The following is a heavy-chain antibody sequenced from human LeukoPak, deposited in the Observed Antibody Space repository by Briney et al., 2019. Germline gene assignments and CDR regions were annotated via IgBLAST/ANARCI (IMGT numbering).Heavy chain of an antibody. J-gene: IGHJ3*01. Sequence: SETLSLTCTVSGGSLSSHYCSWIRQPPGKGLEWIGYTYYRGSTNYNPSLRSRVTMSVDTSKNQFSLRLTSVTAADTAVYYCARGSGYNDALDVWGQGTMVTVSS. V-gene: IGHV4-59*11. CDR2: TYYRGST. CDR3: ARGSGYNDALDV. D-gene: IGHD3-22*01. CDR1: GGSLSSHY.